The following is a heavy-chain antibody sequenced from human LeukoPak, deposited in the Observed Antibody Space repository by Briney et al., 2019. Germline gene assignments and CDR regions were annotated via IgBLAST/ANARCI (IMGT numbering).Heavy chain of an antibody. CDR1: GFTFSSYA. Sequence: GGSLRLSCAASGFTFSSYAMSWVRQAPGKGLEWVSAISGSGGSTYYADSVKGRFTISRDNSKNTLYLQMNSLRAEDTAVYYCAKDVRSYCGGDCYSFDYWGQETLVTVSS. D-gene: IGHD2-21*02. CDR3: AKDVRSYCGGDCYSFDY. J-gene: IGHJ4*02. V-gene: IGHV3-23*01. CDR2: ISGSGGST.